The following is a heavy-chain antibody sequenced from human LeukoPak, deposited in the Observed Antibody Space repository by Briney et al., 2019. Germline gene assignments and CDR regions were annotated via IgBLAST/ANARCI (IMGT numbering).Heavy chain of an antibody. V-gene: IGHV7-4-1*02. D-gene: IGHD1-26*01. CDR2: VNTNTGNP. J-gene: IGHJ6*03. CDR1: GYSFTSFG. Sequence: ASVKVSCKASGYSFTSFGMNWVRQAPGQGLEWLGWVNTNTGNPTYGQGFTGRFVFSMDTSVSTAYLQISSLKAEDTAVYCCATRYRGSHYCYIVVWGKGTTVIVSS. CDR3: ATRYRGSHYCYIVV.